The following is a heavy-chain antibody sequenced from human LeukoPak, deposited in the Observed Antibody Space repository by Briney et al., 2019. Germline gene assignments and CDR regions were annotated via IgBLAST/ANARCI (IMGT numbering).Heavy chain of an antibody. D-gene: IGHD3-22*01. CDR1: GGSISSGGYS. CDR2: IYYSGST. V-gene: IGHV4-31*03. Sequence: SETLSLTCTVSGGSISSGGYSWSWIRQHPGKGLEWIGYIYYSGSTYYNPSLKSRVTISVDTSKNQFSLKLSSVTAADTAVYYCARAEYYYDSSGYYPSLYNWFDPWGQGTLATVSS. CDR3: ARAEYYYDSSGYYPSLYNWFDP. J-gene: IGHJ5*02.